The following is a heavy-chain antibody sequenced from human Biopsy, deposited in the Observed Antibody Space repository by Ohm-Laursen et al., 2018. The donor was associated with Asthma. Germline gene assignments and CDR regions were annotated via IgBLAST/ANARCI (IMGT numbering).Heavy chain of an antibody. J-gene: IGHJ4*02. CDR2: VSWNSGSI. D-gene: IGHD6-13*01. Sequence: SLRLSCAASGFTFDDYAMHWVRQAPGKGLEWVSGVSWNSGSIDYADSVNGRFTISRDNAKNSLYLQMNSLRGADTALYYCVKDIRLQLWGFDSWGQGTLVTVSS. CDR1: GFTFDDYA. CDR3: VKDIRLQLWGFDS. V-gene: IGHV3-9*01.